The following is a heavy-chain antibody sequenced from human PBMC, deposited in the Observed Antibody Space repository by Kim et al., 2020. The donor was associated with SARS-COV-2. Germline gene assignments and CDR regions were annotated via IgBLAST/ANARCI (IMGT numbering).Heavy chain of an antibody. CDR3: AREGPASGNHPFYY. CDR2: VNPDGGET. V-gene: IGHV1-2*06. J-gene: IGHJ4*02. D-gene: IGHD1-1*01. Sequence: ASVKVSCKASGYTFTACHMHWVRQAPGQGPEWMGRVNPDGGETNYAQKFRGRVTMTRDTSITTAYMELDSLGSDDTALYYCAREGPASGNHPFYYWGQGT. CDR1: GYTFTACH.